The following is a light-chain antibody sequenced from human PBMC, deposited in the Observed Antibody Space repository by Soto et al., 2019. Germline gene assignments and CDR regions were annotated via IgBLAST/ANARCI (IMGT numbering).Light chain of an antibody. V-gene: IGKV1-39*01. J-gene: IGKJ1*01. CDR1: QSISSH. Sequence: DIQMTQSPSSLSASVEDRVTITCRASQSISSHVNWYQQKPGKAPKLLIFAASSLQIGVPSRFSGSRSGPDFTLTISSLQPEDFATYYCEKSYSSPPTFGQGPKVEIK. CDR3: EKSYSSPPT. CDR2: AAS.